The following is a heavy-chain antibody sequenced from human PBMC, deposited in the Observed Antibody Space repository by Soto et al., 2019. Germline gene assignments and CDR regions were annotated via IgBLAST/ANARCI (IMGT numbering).Heavy chain of an antibody. CDR1: GGSFSAYY. CDR3: AKGKHPDY. J-gene: IGHJ4*02. Sequence: QVQLHQWGAGLLKPSETLSLTCAVYGGSFSAYYWSWIRQPPGKGLEWIGEIKHSGSTNYNPSLKRRVTISADTSKNQFSLKLSSVTAADTAVYYCAKGKHPDYWGQGTLVTVSS. V-gene: IGHV4-34*01. CDR2: IKHSGST.